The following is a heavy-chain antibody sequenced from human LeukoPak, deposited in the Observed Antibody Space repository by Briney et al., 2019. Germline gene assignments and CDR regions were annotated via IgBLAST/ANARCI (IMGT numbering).Heavy chain of an antibody. CDR1: GYTFTSYY. V-gene: IGHV1-46*01. Sequence: ASVKVSCKASGYTFTSYYMHWVRQAPGQGLEWMGIINPSGGSTSYAQKFQGRVTMTRDTSTSTVYMELSSLRSEDTAVYYCAGARKDYYDSSGYYWDWFDPWGQGTLVTASS. CDR2: INPSGGST. D-gene: IGHD3-22*01. CDR3: AGARKDYYDSSGYYWDWFDP. J-gene: IGHJ5*02.